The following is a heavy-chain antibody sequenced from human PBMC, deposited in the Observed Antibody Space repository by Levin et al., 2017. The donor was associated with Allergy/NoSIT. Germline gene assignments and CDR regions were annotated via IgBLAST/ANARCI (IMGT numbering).Heavy chain of an antibody. CDR3: ARRDSSGNNYYYYYGMDV. Sequence: GESLKISCAASGFTFSSYGMHWVRQAPGKGLEWVAVIWYDGSNKYYADSVKGRFTISRDNSKNTLYLQMNSLRAEDTAVYYCARRDSSGNNYYYYYGMDVWGQGTTVTVSS. CDR1: GFTFSSYG. D-gene: IGHD3-22*01. J-gene: IGHJ6*02. CDR2: IWYDGSNK. V-gene: IGHV3-33*01.